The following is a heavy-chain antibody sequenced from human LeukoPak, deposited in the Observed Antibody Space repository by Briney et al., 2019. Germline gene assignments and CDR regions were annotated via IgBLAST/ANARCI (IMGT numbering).Heavy chain of an antibody. CDR2: ISRSSSYI. CDR3: ARGGVSVGGNFDY. CDR1: GFTFSSYT. D-gene: IGHD4-23*01. V-gene: IGHV3-21*01. Sequence: GGSLRLSCAASGFTFSSYTMNWARQAPGRGLEWVSSISRSSSYIYYADSMKGRFTISRDNANNSLFLQMNSLRAEDTAVYYCARGGVSVGGNFDYWGQGTLVTVSS. J-gene: IGHJ4*02.